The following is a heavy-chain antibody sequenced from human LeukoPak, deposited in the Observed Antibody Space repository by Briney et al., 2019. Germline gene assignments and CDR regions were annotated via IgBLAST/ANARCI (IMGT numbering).Heavy chain of an antibody. V-gene: IGHV3-7*01. Sequence: PGGSLRPSCAVSGFTFSNYWLSWVRQAPGKGLQWVASIKQDGGEKYSVDSVKGRFTISSDNAKNSLYLHMNSLRVEDTAIYYCARGARSIDYWGQGTLVSVSS. CDR1: GFTFSNYW. J-gene: IGHJ4*02. CDR3: ARGARSIDY. CDR2: IKQDGGEK.